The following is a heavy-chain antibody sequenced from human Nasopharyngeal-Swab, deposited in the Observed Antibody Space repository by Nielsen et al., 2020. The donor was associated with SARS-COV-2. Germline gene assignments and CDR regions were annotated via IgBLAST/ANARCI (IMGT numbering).Heavy chain of an antibody. Sequence: SEILSLTCSVSGGSISLGGYYWSWIRQHPGKGLEWIGYISYSGRTDYNPSLKSRVSISVDTSKNQFSLKLSSVTAADTAVYYCARGDGYYSDYWGQGTLVTVSS. CDR3: ARGDGYYSDY. D-gene: IGHD5-24*01. CDR2: ISYSGRT. CDR1: GGSISLGGYY. J-gene: IGHJ4*02. V-gene: IGHV4-31*03.